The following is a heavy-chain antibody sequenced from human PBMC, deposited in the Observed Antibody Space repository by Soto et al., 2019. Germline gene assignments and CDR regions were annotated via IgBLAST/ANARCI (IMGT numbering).Heavy chain of an antibody. D-gene: IGHD1-26*01. CDR3: AHTPLSGSYDSAPFDY. J-gene: IGHJ4*02. V-gene: IGHV2-5*02. CDR1: GFSLSTSGVG. Sequence: QITLKESGPTLVKPTQTLTLTCTFSGFSLSTSGVGVGWIRQPPGKALEWLALIYWDDDKRYSPSLKSRLTITKDTSKNQVVLTMTNMDPVDTATYYCAHTPLSGSYDSAPFDYWGQGTLVTVSS. CDR2: IYWDDDK.